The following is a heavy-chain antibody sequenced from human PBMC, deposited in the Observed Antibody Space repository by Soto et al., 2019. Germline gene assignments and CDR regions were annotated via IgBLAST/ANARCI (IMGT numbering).Heavy chain of an antibody. D-gene: IGHD6-19*01. CDR3: AREPVRYSSGWHHDAFYI. CDR1: GGTFSSYA. Sequence: QVQLVQSGAEVKKTGSSVKVSCTASGGTFSSYAISWVRQAPGQGLEWMGGIIPIFGTANYAQKFQGRVTITADESTSTAYMELSSLRSEDTAVYYCAREPVRYSSGWHHDAFYIWGQGTMVTVSS. V-gene: IGHV1-69*01. CDR2: IIPIFGTA. J-gene: IGHJ3*02.